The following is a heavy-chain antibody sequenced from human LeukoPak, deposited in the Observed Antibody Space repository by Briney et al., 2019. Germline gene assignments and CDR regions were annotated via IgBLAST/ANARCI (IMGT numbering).Heavy chain of an antibody. J-gene: IGHJ4*02. D-gene: IGHD1-26*01. CDR2: CRDKANSYTT. V-gene: IGHV3-72*01. CDR1: GSTFTDHS. Sequence: PGGSLRLSCVASGSTFTDHSMDWVRQAPGKGLEWVGRCRDKANSYTTEYAASVKGRFTISRDDSKNSLYLQMNSLETEDTAVYYCARLLGANDWGQGTLVTVSS. CDR3: ARLLGAND.